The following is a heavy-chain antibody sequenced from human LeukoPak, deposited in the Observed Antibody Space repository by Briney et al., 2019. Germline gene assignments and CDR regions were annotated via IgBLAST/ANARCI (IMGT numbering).Heavy chain of an antibody. D-gene: IGHD2-21*02. V-gene: IGHV1-69*06. CDR1: GGTFSSYA. Sequence: SVKVSCKASGGTFSSYAISWVRQAPGQGLEWMGGIIPIFGTANYAQKFQGRVTMTGDTSTSTVYMELSCLRSEDTAVYYCARSRLLLDYWGQGTLVTVSS. CDR2: IIPIFGTA. J-gene: IGHJ4*02. CDR3: ARSRLLLDY.